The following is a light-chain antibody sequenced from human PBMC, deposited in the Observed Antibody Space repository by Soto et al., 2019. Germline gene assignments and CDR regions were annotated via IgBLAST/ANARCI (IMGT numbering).Light chain of an antibody. CDR1: QSVSSN. CDR3: QQYRS. Sequence: EIVMTQSPATLSVSPGERATLSCRASQSVSSNLAWYQQKPGQAPRLLIYGASTRATGIPARFSGSGSGTEFTFTISSLQSEDFAVYYCQQYRSFGPGTKVDIK. CDR2: GAS. J-gene: IGKJ3*01. V-gene: IGKV3D-15*01.